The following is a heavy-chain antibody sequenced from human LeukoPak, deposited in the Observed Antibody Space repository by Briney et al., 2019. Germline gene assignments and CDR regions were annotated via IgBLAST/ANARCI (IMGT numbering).Heavy chain of an antibody. V-gene: IGHV4-38-2*02. CDR3: AGWFGELLSLFTY. Sequence: PSETLSLTYTVSGYSISSGYYWGWIRQPPGKGLEWIGSIYHSGSTYYNPSLKSRVTISVDTSKNQSSLKLSSVTAADTAVYYCAGWFGELLSLFTYWGQGTLVTVSS. J-gene: IGHJ4*02. CDR1: GYSISSGYY. CDR2: IYHSGST. D-gene: IGHD3-10*01.